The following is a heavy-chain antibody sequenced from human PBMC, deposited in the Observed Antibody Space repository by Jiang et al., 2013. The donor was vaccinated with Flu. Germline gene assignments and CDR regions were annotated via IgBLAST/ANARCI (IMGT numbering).Heavy chain of an antibody. Sequence: KPTQTLTLTCTFSGFSLSTSGVGVGWIRQPPGKALEWLALIYWNDDKRYSPSLKSRLTITKDTSKNQVVLTMTNMDPVDTATYYCAHSRQREPFLEWLLHFDYWGQGTLVTV. V-gene: IGHV2-5*01. CDR3: AHSRQREPFLEWLLHFDY. D-gene: IGHD3-3*01. J-gene: IGHJ4*02. CDR1: GFSLSTSGVG. CDR2: IYWNDDK.